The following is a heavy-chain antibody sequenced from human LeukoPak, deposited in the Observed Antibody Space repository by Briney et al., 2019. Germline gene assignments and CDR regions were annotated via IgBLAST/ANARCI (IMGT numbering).Heavy chain of an antibody. CDR1: GGSISSSSYY. CDR2: IYHSGST. V-gene: IGHV4-39*07. CDR3: ARGEYSSSPGGYYYYMDV. J-gene: IGHJ6*03. Sequence: SETLSLTCTVSGGSISSSSYYWGWIRQPPGKGLEWIGYIYHSGSTYYNPSLKSRVTISVDRSKNQFSLKLSSVTAADTAVYYCARGEYSSSPGGYYYYMDVWGKGTTVTVSS. D-gene: IGHD6-6*01.